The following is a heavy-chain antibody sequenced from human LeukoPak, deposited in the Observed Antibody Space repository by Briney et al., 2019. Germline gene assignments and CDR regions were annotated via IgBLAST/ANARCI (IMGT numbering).Heavy chain of an antibody. CDR2: IKEDGSEK. Sequence: GSLRLSCAASGFTFSNYWMSWVRQAPGKGLEWVANIKEDGSEKHYVDSVKGRFTISRDNAKNSLYLQMNSLRVDDTAVYYCARSGDSSAYYSFWGQGILVTVSS. J-gene: IGHJ4*02. CDR1: GFTFSNYW. D-gene: IGHD3-22*01. V-gene: IGHV3-7*03. CDR3: ARSGDSSAYYSF.